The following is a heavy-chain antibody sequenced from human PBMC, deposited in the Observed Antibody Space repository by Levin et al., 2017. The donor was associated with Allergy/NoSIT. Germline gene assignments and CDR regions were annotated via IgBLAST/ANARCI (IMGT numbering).Heavy chain of an antibody. J-gene: IGHJ4*02. CDR1: GYTFTSYG. D-gene: IGHD1-26*01. CDR3: AVKWEPFQTMVYYFDY. CDR2: ISAYNGNT. Sequence: ASVKVSCKASGYTFTSYGISWVRQAPGQGLEWMGWISAYNGNTNYAQKLQGRVTMTTDTSTSTAYMELRSLRSDDTAVYYCAVKWEPFQTMVYYFDYWGQGTLVTVSS. V-gene: IGHV1-18*01.